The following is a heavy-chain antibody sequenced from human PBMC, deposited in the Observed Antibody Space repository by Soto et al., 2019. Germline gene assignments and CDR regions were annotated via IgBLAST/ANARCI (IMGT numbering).Heavy chain of an antibody. D-gene: IGHD6-19*01. CDR2: INTYNQNT. Sequence: QVQLVQSGAEVKKPGASVKVSCKASGYTFTNYPITWVRQAPGQGLEWMGWINTYNQNTIYAPKFQGRVTMTTDTATSTSYLELGRLRSDDTAGYYCWRESSGRGWSCDFWGQGSLVNFSS. CDR3: WRESSGRGWSCDF. CDR1: GYTFTNYP. J-gene: IGHJ4*02. V-gene: IGHV1-18*04.